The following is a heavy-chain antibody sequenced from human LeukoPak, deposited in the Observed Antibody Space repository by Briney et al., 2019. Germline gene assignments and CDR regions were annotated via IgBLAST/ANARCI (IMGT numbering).Heavy chain of an antibody. CDR3: VKGETTVTTPGDY. V-gene: IGHV3-20*04. Sequence: GGSLRLSCAASGFTFDDYGMSWVRQAPGKGLEWVSGINWNGGSTGYADSVKGRFTISRDNSKNTLYLQMNSLRAEDTAVYYCVKGETTVTTPGDYWGQGTLVTVSS. CDR2: INWNGGST. CDR1: GFTFDDYG. D-gene: IGHD4-17*01. J-gene: IGHJ4*02.